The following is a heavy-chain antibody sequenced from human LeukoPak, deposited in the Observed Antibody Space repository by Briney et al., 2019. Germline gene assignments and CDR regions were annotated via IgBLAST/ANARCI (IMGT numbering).Heavy chain of an antibody. CDR2: INTNTGNP. Sequence: ASVKVSCKASGYTFTSYAMNWVRQAPGQGLEWMGWINTNTGNPTYAQGFTGRFVFSLDTSVSTAYLQISSLKAEDTAVYYCARVYSSSAPDAFDIWGQGTMVTVSS. CDR1: GYTFTSYA. J-gene: IGHJ3*02. V-gene: IGHV7-4-1*02. D-gene: IGHD6-6*01. CDR3: ARVYSSSAPDAFDI.